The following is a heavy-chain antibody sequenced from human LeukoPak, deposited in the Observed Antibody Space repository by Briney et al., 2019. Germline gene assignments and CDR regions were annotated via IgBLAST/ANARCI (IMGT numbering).Heavy chain of an antibody. V-gene: IGHV3-9*03. CDR1: GFIFDDYA. Sequence: GGSLRLSCAASGFIFDDYAMHWVRQVPGKGLEWVAGINWNSGSVGYVDSVKGRFTISRDNAKSSLYLQMNSLRPEDMALYYCTRLSDDSRGYYFNYVFDYWGRGTLVTVSS. D-gene: IGHD3-22*01. CDR3: TRLSDDSRGYYFNYVFDY. J-gene: IGHJ4*02. CDR2: INWNSGSV.